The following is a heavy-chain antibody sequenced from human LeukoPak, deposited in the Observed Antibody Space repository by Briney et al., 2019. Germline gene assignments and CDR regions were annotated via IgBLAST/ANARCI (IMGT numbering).Heavy chain of an antibody. Sequence: GGSLRLSCAASGFTFSTYTLNWARQAPGKGLEWVSCISSSSSSIYYADSVKGRFTISRDNAKNSVYLQMNSLRAEDTAVYYCAREAGEAFDIWGQGTMVTVSS. CDR2: ISSSSSSI. CDR1: GFTFSTYT. J-gene: IGHJ3*02. D-gene: IGHD3-10*01. CDR3: AREAGEAFDI. V-gene: IGHV3-21*01.